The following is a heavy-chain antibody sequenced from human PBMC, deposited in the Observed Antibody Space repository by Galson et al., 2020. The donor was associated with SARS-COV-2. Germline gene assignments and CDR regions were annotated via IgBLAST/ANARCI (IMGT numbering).Heavy chain of an antibody. CDR3: ARENASVGGLCHYYDSSGYYYYYYGMDV. J-gene: IGHJ6*02. CDR1: GFTFSSYG. Sequence: GGSLRLSCAASGFTFSSYGMHWVRQAPGKGLEWVAVIWYDGSNKYYADSVKGRFTISRDNSKNTLYLQMNSLRAEDTAVYYCARENASVGGLCHYYDSSGYYYYYYGMDVWGQGTTVTVSS. V-gene: IGHV3-33*01. CDR2: IWYDGSNK. D-gene: IGHD3-22*01.